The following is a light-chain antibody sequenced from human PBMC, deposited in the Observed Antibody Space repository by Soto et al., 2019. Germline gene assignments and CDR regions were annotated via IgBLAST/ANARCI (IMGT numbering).Light chain of an antibody. Sequence: DIRVTQSQSPRPASVEDRFTTTGKASKDITNHLNWYQHKPGKAPKLLICDSSDLETGVPSRFGGSGSGTYFTLTISSLQPEDIATYYCQKHDGVPQFGPGTRIDIK. CDR1: KDITNH. V-gene: IGKV1-33*01. J-gene: IGKJ3*01. CDR3: QKHDGVPQ. CDR2: DSS.